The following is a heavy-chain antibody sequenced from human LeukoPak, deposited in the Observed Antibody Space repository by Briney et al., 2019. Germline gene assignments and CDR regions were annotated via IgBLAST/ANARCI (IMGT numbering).Heavy chain of an antibody. CDR3: AGAMTHRYYFDY. D-gene: IGHD2-2*01. V-gene: IGHV1-24*01. Sequence: ASVKVSCKVSGYTLTELSMHWVRQAPGKGLEWMGGFDPEDGETIYAQKFQGRVTMTKDTSTDTAYMELSSLRSEDTAVDYCAGAMTHRYYFDYWGQGTLVTVSS. CDR2: FDPEDGET. CDR1: GYTLTELS. J-gene: IGHJ4*02.